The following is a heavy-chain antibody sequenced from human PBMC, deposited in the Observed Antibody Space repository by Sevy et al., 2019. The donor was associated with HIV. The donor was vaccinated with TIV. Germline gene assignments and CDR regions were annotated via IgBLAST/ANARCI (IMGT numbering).Heavy chain of an antibody. CDR2: INHSGST. CDR1: GGSFSDYY. D-gene: IGHD3-22*01. J-gene: IGHJ4*02. V-gene: IGHV4-34*01. CDR3: ARVARTRISMIVVVTFDY. Sequence: SETLSLTCAVHGGSFSDYYWSWIRQTPGKGLEWIGEINHSGSTKYNPSLKSRVTISVDTSNSQFSLKLSSVTAADTAVYYCARVARTRISMIVVVTFDYWGQGTLVTVFS.